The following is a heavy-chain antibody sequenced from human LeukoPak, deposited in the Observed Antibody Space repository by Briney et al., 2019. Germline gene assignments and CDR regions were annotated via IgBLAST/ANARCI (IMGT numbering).Heavy chain of an antibody. J-gene: IGHJ4*02. D-gene: IGHD3-10*01. Sequence: ASVKVSCKASGYTFTSYYMHWVRQAPGQGLEWMGIINPSGGSTSYAQKFQGRVTITRDTSASTAYMELSSLRSEDTAVYYCARDGTMVRGVLADWGQGTLVTVSS. CDR2: INPSGGST. V-gene: IGHV1-46*01. CDR1: GYTFTSYY. CDR3: ARDGTMVRGVLAD.